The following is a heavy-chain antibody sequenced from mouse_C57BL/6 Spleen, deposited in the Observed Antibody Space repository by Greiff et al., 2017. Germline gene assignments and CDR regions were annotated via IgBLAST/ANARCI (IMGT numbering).Heavy chain of an antibody. D-gene: IGHD1-1*01. CDR1: GYTFTDYN. J-gene: IGHJ1*03. V-gene: IGHV1-18*01. Sequence: EVQLVASGPELVKPGASVKIPCKASGYTFTDYNMDWVKQSHGKSLEWIGDINPNNGGTIYNQKFKGKATLTVDKSSSTAYMELRSLTSEDTAVYYCARWDTTVVGYFDVWGTGTTVTVSS. CDR3: ARWDTTVVGYFDV. CDR2: INPNNGGT.